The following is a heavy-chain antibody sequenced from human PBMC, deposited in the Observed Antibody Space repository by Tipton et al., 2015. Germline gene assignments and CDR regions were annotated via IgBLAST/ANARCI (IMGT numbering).Heavy chain of an antibody. J-gene: IGHJ6*02. V-gene: IGHV3-23*01. CDR2: LSGSGTGA. Sequence: SLRLSCSASGFTFDRYAMSWVRQAPGKGLEWVSGLSGSGTGAYYADSVKGRFSISRDNSKNTLYLQMNSLRADDTAVYYCARECYYGSGRPFYGMDVWGQGTTVTVSS. D-gene: IGHD3-10*01. CDR3: ARECYYGSGRPFYGMDV. CDR1: GFTFDRYA.